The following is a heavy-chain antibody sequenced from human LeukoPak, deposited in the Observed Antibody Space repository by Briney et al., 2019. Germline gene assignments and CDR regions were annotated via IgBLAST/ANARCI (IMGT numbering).Heavy chain of an antibody. CDR2: IYYSGST. J-gene: IGHJ4*02. Sequence: PSETLSLTCTVSGGSISSSSYYWGWIRQPPGKGLEWIGSIYYSGSTYYNPSLKSRVTISVDTSKNQFSLKLSSVTAADTAVYYCARGGEWLGKIFDYWGQGTLVTVSS. CDR1: GGSISSSSYY. V-gene: IGHV4-39*01. D-gene: IGHD6-19*01. CDR3: ARGGEWLGKIFDY.